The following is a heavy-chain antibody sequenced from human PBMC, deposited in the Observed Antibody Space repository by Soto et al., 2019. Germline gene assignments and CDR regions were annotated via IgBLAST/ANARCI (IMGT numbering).Heavy chain of an antibody. CDR1: GFTFSSYW. Sequence: EVQLVESGGGLVQPGGSLRRSCAASGFTFSSYWMSWVRQAPGKGLEWVASIKENGSEKDYVDSVKGRFTISRDNAKNSLYLQMNSLRAEDTAMYYCARSLGYASYWGQGTLVTVSS. D-gene: IGHD2-15*01. CDR3: ARSLGYASY. J-gene: IGHJ4*02. V-gene: IGHV3-7*01. CDR2: IKENGSEK.